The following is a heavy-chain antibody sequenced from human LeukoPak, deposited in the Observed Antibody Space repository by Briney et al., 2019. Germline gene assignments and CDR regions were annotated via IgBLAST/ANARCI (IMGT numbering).Heavy chain of an antibody. Sequence: SVKVSCKASGGTFSSHAISWVRQAPGQGLERMGGIIPIFGTANYAQKFQGRVTITADKSTSTAYMELSSLRSEDTAVYYCARDGETLGYCSGGSCYQDYWGQGTLVTVSS. CDR2: IIPIFGTA. V-gene: IGHV1-69*06. CDR1: GGTFSSHA. CDR3: ARDGETLGYCSGGSCYQDY. D-gene: IGHD2-15*01. J-gene: IGHJ4*02.